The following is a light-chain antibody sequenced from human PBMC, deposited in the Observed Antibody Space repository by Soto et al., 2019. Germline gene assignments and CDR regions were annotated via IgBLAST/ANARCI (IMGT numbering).Light chain of an antibody. CDR2: SVS. Sequence: EIVMTQSPATLSVSPGERATLSCMASQSISSNLAWYQQKPGKAPRLLIYSVSSRATGIPVRFSGSGSGTDYTLIISSLQAEDVELYYCQQYFGNPLTFDGGTKVDI. CDR3: QQYFGNPLT. J-gene: IGKJ4*01. CDR1: QSISSN. V-gene: IGKV3-15*01.